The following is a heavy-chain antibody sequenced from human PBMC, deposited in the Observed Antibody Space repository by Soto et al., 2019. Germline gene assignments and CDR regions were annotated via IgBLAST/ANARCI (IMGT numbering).Heavy chain of an antibody. D-gene: IGHD6-13*01. CDR3: ARAVAAADNYYYYGMDV. CDR1: GGSISSLY. Sequence: SETLSLTCTVSGGSISSLYWNWIRQPPGKGLEWIGSIFYSGRTTYNPSLKSRVTISVDTSKTQFSLKLSSVTAADTAVYYCARAVAAADNYYYYGMDVWGQGTTVTVSS. CDR2: IFYSGRT. V-gene: IGHV4-59*01. J-gene: IGHJ6*02.